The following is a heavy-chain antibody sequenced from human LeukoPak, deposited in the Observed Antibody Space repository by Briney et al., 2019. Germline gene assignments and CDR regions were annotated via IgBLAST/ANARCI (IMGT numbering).Heavy chain of an antibody. CDR2: IYSGGST. V-gene: IGHV3-NL1*01. CDR3: AREAPYYDFWSGYFDY. Sequence: PGGSLRLSCAASGFTFSSYGMHWVRQAPGKGLEWVSVIYSGGSTYYADSVKGRFTISRDNSKNTLYLQMNSLRAEDTAVYYCAREAPYYDFWSGYFDYWGQGTLVTVSS. D-gene: IGHD3-3*01. J-gene: IGHJ4*02. CDR1: GFTFSSYG.